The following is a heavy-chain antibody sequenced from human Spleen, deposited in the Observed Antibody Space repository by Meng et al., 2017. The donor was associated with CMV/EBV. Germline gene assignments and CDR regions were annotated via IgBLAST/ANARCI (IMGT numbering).Heavy chain of an antibody. J-gene: IGHJ4*02. CDR1: GFIFSSYW. V-gene: IGHV3-7*01. Sequence: GGSLRLSCAASGFIFSSYWMSWVRQAPGKGLEWVANIKQDGSEKYYVDSVKGRFTISRDNSKNTLYLQMNSLRAEDTAVYYCAKDQSGHRDFWSGQDYWGQGTLVTVSS. D-gene: IGHD3-3*01. CDR2: IKQDGSEK. CDR3: AKDQSGHRDFWSGQDY.